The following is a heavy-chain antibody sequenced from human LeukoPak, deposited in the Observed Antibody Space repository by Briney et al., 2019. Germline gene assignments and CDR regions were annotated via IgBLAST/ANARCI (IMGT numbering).Heavy chain of an antibody. CDR1: GFTFSSYA. Sequence: GGSLRLSCAASGFTFSSYAVSWVRQAPGKGLEWVSGISGSGGSTYYADSVKGRFTISRDNSKNTLYLQMNSLRTEDTAVYYCAKTPKIRGVSNFDYWGQGTPVTVS. J-gene: IGHJ4*02. D-gene: IGHD3-10*01. CDR2: ISGSGGST. V-gene: IGHV3-23*01. CDR3: AKTPKIRGVSNFDY.